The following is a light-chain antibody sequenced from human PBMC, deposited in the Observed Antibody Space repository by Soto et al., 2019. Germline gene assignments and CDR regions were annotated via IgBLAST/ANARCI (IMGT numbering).Light chain of an antibody. V-gene: IGLV2-14*01. CDR2: EVS. CDR1: SSDVGNCNC. Sequence: QSALTQPASVSGSPGQSITISCTGASSDVGNCNCVSWYQQHPGKAPKLMIYEVSNRPSGVSDRFSGSKAGNTASLTISGLQAEDEADYYCSAYAGSGTVVFGGGTKLTVL. J-gene: IGLJ3*02. CDR3: SAYAGSGTVV.